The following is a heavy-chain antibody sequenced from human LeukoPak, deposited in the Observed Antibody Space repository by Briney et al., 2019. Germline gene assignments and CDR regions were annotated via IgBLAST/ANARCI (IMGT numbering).Heavy chain of an antibody. CDR3: AKEQIPSGSYLYYFDY. CDR2: IYYSGST. Sequence: SETLSLTCTVSGGSISSYYWSWIRQPPGKGLEWIGYIYYSGSTNYNPSLKSRVTISVDTSKNQFSLKLSSVTAADTAVYYCAKEQIPSGSYLYYFDYWGQGTLVTVSS. D-gene: IGHD3-10*01. J-gene: IGHJ4*02. CDR1: GGSISSYY. V-gene: IGHV4-59*01.